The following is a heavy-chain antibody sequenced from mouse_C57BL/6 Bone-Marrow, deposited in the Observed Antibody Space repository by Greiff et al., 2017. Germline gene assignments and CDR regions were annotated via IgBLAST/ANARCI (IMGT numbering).Heavy chain of an antibody. J-gene: IGHJ3*01. CDR2: IRLKSDNYAT. Sequence: EVKLVESGGGLVQPGGSMKLSCVASGFTFSNYWLNWVRQSPEKGLEWVAQIRLKSDNYATHYAESVKGRFTISRDDSKSSVYLQMNNLRAEDTGIYYCTGRGYGSSLFAYWGQGTLVTVSA. CDR1: GFTFSNYW. CDR3: TGRGYGSSLFAY. V-gene: IGHV6-3*01. D-gene: IGHD1-1*01.